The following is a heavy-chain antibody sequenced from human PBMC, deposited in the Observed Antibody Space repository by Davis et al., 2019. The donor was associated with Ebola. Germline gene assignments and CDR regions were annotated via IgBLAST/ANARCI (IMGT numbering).Heavy chain of an antibody. V-gene: IGHV1-69*04. CDR2: IIPILGIA. CDR3: ASLQYYYDSSGYYYYYYYGMDV. J-gene: IGHJ6*02. D-gene: IGHD3-22*01. Sequence: SVKVSCKASGYTFTSYDINWVRQAPGQGLQWMGRIIPILGIANYAQKFQGRVTITADKSTSTAYMELSSLRAEDTAVYYCASLQYYYDSSGYYYYYYYGMDVWGQGTTVTVSS. CDR1: GYTFTSYD.